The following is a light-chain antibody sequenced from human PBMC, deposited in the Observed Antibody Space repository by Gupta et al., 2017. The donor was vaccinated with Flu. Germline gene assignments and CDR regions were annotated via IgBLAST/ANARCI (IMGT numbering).Light chain of an antibody. CDR2: AAS. Sequence: YLTWYQQKPGKAPNVLIDAASSLKSGVPSRCSSSGSGTDFTLTIDNLQPEDSATYFCQQGSTTLWTFGQGTKVEIK. J-gene: IGKJ1*01. CDR3: QQGSTTLWT. CDR1: Y. V-gene: IGKV1-39*01.